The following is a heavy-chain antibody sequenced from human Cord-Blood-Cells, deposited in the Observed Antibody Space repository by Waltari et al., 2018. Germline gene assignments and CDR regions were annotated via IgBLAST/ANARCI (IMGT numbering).Heavy chain of an antibody. V-gene: IGHV1-2*06. D-gene: IGHD1-26*01. CDR3: AEEGSGSYFDY. CDR2: IKPNSGGT. Sequence: QVQLLQSGAEVKKPGASLKFSCKASGYTFTGYHMHWVRQAPGQGLERMGRIKPNSGGTNYAQKFQGRVTMTRDTSISTAYMELSRLRSDDTAVYYCAEEGSGSYFDYWGQGTLVTVSS. CDR1: GYTFTGYH. J-gene: IGHJ4*02.